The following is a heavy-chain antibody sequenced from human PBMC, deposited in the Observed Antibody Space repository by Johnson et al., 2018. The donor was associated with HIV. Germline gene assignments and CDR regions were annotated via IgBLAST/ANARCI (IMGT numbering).Heavy chain of an antibody. Sequence: QVQVVESGGGVVQPGRSLRLSCAASGFTFNSHAMDWVRQAPGKGLEWVAVISYDGSNKYYADSVKGRFTISRDNAKNTLYLQMNSLKTEDTAVYYCTTSLPWSLDAFDIWGQGTMVTVSS. J-gene: IGHJ3*02. CDR1: GFTFNSHA. V-gene: IGHV3-30-3*01. CDR2: ISYDGSNK. D-gene: IGHD1-14*01. CDR3: TTSLPWSLDAFDI.